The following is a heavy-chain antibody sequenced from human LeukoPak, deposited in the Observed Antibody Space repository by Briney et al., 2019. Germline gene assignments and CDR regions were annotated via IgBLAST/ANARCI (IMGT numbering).Heavy chain of an antibody. CDR3: ARGSYCSSTSCYSNDAFDI. V-gene: IGHV4-61*08. CDR2: IYYSGST. J-gene: IGHJ3*02. CDR1: GGSISSGDYY. Sequence: SETLSLTCTVSGGSISSGDYYWSWIRQPPGKGLEWIGYIYYSGSTNYNPSLKSRVTISVDTSKNQFSLKLSSVTAADTAVYYCARGSYCSSTSCYSNDAFDIWGQGTMVTVSS. D-gene: IGHD2-2*01.